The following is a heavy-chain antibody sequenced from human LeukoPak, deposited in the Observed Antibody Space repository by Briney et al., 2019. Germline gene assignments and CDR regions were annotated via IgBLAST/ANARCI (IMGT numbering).Heavy chain of an antibody. J-gene: IGHJ3*02. Sequence: SETLSLTCTVSGGSISSSSYYWSWIRQPPGKGLEWIGEINHSGSTNYNPSLKSRVTISVDTSKNQFSLKLSSVTAADTAVYYCARFDYDSSGSTKVDAFDIWGQGTMVTVSS. CDR3: ARFDYDSSGSTKVDAFDI. V-gene: IGHV4-39*07. D-gene: IGHD3-22*01. CDR1: GGSISSSSYY. CDR2: INHSGST.